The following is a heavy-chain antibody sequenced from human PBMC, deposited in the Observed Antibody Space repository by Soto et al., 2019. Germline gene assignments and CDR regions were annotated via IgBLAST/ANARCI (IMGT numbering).Heavy chain of an antibody. J-gene: IGHJ5*02. Sequence: WGSLRLSCAASGFTFSSYSMNCVRQAPWKGLEWVSSISSSIIYIYYADSVKGRFTISRDDAKNSLHLQMNSLRAYYTAVYYCARDPTMRGYFNFDPWGQGTQVTVSS. CDR3: ARDPTMRGYFNFDP. D-gene: IGHD2-15*01. CDR1: GFTFSSYS. CDR2: ISSSIIYI. V-gene: IGHV3-21*04.